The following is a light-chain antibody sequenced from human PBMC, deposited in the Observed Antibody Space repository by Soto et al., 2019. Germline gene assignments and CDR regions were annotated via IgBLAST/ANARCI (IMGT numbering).Light chain of an antibody. CDR2: EIN. CDR3: QSYDNNNVV. Sequence: QSALTQPPSASGSPGQSVTISCTGTSSDVGAYDYVSWYQQHPGKAPKLMIYEINKRPSGVPDRFSGSKSGNTASLTVSGLQAEDEADYYCQSYDNNNVVFGGGTKVTVL. V-gene: IGLV2-8*01. CDR1: SSDVGAYDY. J-gene: IGLJ3*02.